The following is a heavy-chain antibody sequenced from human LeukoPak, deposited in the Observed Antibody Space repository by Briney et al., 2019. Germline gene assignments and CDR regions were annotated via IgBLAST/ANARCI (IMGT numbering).Heavy chain of an antibody. V-gene: IGHV3-15*01. J-gene: IGHJ4*02. D-gene: IGHD2-2*01. CDR1: GFTFSNAW. CDR2: IRSKTKGGTT. CDR3: TTDLIVVVPAAIMFY. Sequence: GGSLRLSCAASGFTFSNAWMSWVRQAPGKGLEWIGRIRSKTKGGTTDYAEPVKGRFTISRDDSKNTLYLQTNSLKTEDTAVYYCTTDLIVVVPAAIMFYWGQGTLVTVSS.